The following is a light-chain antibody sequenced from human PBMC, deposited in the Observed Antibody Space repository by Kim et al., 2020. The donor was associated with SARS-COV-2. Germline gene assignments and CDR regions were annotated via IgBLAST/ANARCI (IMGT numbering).Light chain of an antibody. CDR3: CSYAGSSTWV. J-gene: IGLJ3*02. Sequence: GQSITISCTGTSSDVGSYNLVSSYQQHPGKAPKLMIYEGSKRPSGVSNRFSGSKSGNTASLTISGLQAEDEADYYCCSYAGSSTWVFGGGTQLTVL. CDR1: SSDVGSYNL. CDR2: EGS. V-gene: IGLV2-23*01.